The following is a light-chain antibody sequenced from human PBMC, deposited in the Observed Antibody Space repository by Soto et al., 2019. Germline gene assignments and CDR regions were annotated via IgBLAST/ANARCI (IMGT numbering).Light chain of an antibody. J-gene: IGKJ1*01. Sequence: IQMTQSPSSLSASVGDRVTITCQASQDSSNYLNWYQQKPGKAPKLLIYDASNLETGVPSRFSGSGSGTDFTFTISSLQPEDIATYYCQQYDNLWGFGQGTKVEIK. CDR2: DAS. V-gene: IGKV1-33*01. CDR3: QQYDNLWG. CDR1: QDSSNY.